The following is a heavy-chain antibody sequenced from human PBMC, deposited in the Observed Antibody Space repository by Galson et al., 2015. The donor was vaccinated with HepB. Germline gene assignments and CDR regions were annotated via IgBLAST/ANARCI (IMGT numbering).Heavy chain of an antibody. CDR3: ARAVPTGTTGAVDAFDI. CDR1: GFSLSTSGMC. Sequence: PALVKPTQTLTLTCTFSGFSLSTSGMCVSWIRQPPGKALEWLALIDWDDNKYYSTSLKTRLTISNDTSKNQVVLTMTNMDPVDTATYYCARAVPTGTTGAVDAFDIWGQGTMVTVSS. D-gene: IGHD1-7*01. V-gene: IGHV2-70*01. J-gene: IGHJ3*02. CDR2: IDWDDNK.